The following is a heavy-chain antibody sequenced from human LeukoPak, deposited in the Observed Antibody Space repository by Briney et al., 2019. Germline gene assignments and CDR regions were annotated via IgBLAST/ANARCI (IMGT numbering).Heavy chain of an antibody. J-gene: IGHJ3*02. D-gene: IGHD2-2*01. CDR2: ISSSGSTI. CDR1: GFTFSDYY. CDR3: ARDRVVPAAMDAFDI. Sequence: GGSLRLSCAASGFTFSDYYMSWIRQAPGKGLEWVSYISSSGSTIYYADSVKGRFTISRDNSKNTLYLQMNSLRAEDTAVYYCARDRVVPAAMDAFDIWGQGTMVTVSS. V-gene: IGHV3-11*04.